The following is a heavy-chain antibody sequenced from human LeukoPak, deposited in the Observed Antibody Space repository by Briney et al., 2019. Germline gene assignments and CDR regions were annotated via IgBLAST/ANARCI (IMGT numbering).Heavy chain of an antibody. CDR1: GDSISSYY. V-gene: IGHV4-59*12. J-gene: IGHJ3*01. CDR3: ARDNYDSSGYYEHALDL. D-gene: IGHD3-22*01. Sequence: SETLSLTCTVSGDSISSYYWTWIRQPPGKGLEWIGYIYYSETTDYSGTTNYNPSLNGRVTISVDTSKNQFSLKMTSLTAADTAVYYCARDNYDSSGYYEHALDLWGQGTMVTVSS. CDR2: IYYSETTDYSGTT.